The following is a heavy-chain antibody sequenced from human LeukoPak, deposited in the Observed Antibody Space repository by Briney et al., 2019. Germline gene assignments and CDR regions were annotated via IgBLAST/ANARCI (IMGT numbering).Heavy chain of an antibody. CDR1: GYTLTELS. Sequence: GASVKASCKVSGYTLTELSMHWVRQAPGKGLEWMGGFDPEDGETIYAQKFQGRVTMTEDTSTDTAYMELSSLRSEDTAVYYCATPHRTAVAGVVRFDYWGQGTLVTVSS. CDR2: FDPEDGET. V-gene: IGHV1-24*01. CDR3: ATPHRTAVAGVVRFDY. D-gene: IGHD6-19*01. J-gene: IGHJ4*02.